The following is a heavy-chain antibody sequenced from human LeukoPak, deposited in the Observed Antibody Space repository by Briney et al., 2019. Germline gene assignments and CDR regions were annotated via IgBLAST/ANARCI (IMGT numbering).Heavy chain of an antibody. CDR1: GGSFSGYY. CDR3: ARARAHSYGYAY. Sequence: PSETLSLTCAVYGGSFSGYYWSWIRQPPGKGLEWIGEINHSGSTNYNPSLKSRVTISVDTSKNQFSLKLSSVTAADTAVYYCARARAHSYGYAYWGQGTLVTVSS. J-gene: IGHJ4*02. CDR2: INHSGST. D-gene: IGHD5-18*01. V-gene: IGHV4-34*01.